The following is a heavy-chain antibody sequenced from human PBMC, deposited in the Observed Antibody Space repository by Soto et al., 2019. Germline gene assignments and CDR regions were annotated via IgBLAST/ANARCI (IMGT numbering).Heavy chain of an antibody. J-gene: IGHJ4*02. CDR3: VTVNLVGAAYYFDY. CDR1: GGSIRNGDYY. D-gene: IGHD1-26*01. CDR2: VYYSGTT. V-gene: IGHV4-30-4*01. Sequence: SETLSLTCTVSGGSIRNGDYYWGWIRQPPGKGLEWIGYVYYSGTTYSHPSLNSRVSISVDTSENQFSLRLTSGTAADTAVYYCVTVNLVGAAYYFDYWGPGTLVTVSS.